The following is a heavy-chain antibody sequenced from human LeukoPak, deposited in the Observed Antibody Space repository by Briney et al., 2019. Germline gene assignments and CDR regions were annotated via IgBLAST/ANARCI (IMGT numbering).Heavy chain of an antibody. Sequence: SLTLSLTSPVPGGAITPYSWTWIRPPPGKGLEWIGYIYYSGSTNYNPSLKSRVTISVDTSRNQFSLKLSSVTAADTAVYYCASFPDVWGSLGAFDIWGQGTMVTVSS. D-gene: IGHD3-16*01. CDR2: IYYSGST. V-gene: IGHV4-59*12. CDR1: GGAITPYS. J-gene: IGHJ3*02. CDR3: ASFPDVWGSLGAFDI.